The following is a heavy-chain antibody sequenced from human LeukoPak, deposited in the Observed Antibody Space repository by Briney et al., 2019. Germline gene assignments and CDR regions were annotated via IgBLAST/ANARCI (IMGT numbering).Heavy chain of an antibody. CDR1: GYIFTDYY. D-gene: IGHD6-13*01. CDR3: ARVSSYSSSYCLDY. CDR2: INPDSGDT. Sequence: GASVKVSCKASGYIFTDYYLHWVRQAPGQGLESLGWINPDSGDTNFAQDFQGRVSMTRDTSISTAYLELSSLRSEDTAVYYCARVSSYSSSYCLDYWGQGTLVTVSS. V-gene: IGHV1-2*02. J-gene: IGHJ4*02.